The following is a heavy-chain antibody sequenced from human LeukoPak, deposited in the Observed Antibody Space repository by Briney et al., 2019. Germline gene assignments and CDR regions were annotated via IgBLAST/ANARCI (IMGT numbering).Heavy chain of an antibody. D-gene: IGHD3-3*01. CDR1: GGSISSYY. V-gene: IGHV4-4*07. CDR3: ARGSITIFGVVIDGYFDY. CDR2: IYTSGNT. Sequence: SETLSLTCTVSGGSISSYYWSWIRQPAGKGLEWIGHIYTSGNTNYNPSLKSRVTMSVDTSKNQFSLKLSSVTAADTAVYYCARGSITIFGVVIDGYFDYWGQGTLVTVSS. J-gene: IGHJ4*02.